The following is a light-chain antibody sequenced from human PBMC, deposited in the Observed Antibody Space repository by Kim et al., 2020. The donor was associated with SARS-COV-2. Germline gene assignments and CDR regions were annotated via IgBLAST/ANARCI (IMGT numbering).Light chain of an antibody. CDR2: QDS. V-gene: IGLV3-1*01. Sequence: VPPGQTASIPCSGDNMGDKYACWYQQKPGQPPVLVIYQDSKRPSGIPERFSGSNSGNTATLTISGTQAMDEADYYCQAWDSSTYVFGTGTKVTVL. CDR3: QAWDSSTYV. J-gene: IGLJ1*01. CDR1: NMGDKY.